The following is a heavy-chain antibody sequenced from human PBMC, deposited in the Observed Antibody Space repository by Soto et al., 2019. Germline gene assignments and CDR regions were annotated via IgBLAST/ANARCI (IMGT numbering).Heavy chain of an antibody. V-gene: IGHV1-69*13. CDR2: IVPIYRTA. CDR1: GGTFSSYR. CDR3: ARDSGAKLSSS. D-gene: IGHD6-13*01. J-gene: IGHJ4*02. Sequence: VKVSCKASGGTFSSYRINWVRQAPGQGLEWVGGIVPIYRTADYAQKFQGRVTITADESARTAYMELRSLKSQDTAVYYCARDSGAKLSSSWGQGTLVTVSS.